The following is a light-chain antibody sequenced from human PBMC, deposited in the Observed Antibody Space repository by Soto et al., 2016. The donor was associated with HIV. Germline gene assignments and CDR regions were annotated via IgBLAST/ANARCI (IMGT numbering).Light chain of an antibody. CDR3: QAWDSSTSG. J-gene: IGLJ2*01. Sequence: SYELTQPPSVSVSPGQTASITCSGDKLGDKYACWYQQKPGQSPVLVIYQDSKRPSGIPERFSGSNSGNTATLTISGTQAMDEADYYCQAWDSSTSGIGGGTKLTV. CDR2: QDS. CDR1: KLGDKY. V-gene: IGLV3-1*01.